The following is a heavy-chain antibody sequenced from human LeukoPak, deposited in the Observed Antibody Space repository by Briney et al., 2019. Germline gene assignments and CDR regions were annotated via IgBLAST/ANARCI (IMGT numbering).Heavy chain of an antibody. Sequence: GGSLRLSCAASGFTFSSYAMSWVRQAPGKGLEWVSAISGSGGSTYYADSVKGRFTISRDNSKNTLYLQMNSLRAEDMAVYYCAKDLRVTRIRFEYWGQGTLVTVSS. J-gene: IGHJ4*02. CDR3: AKDLRVTRIRFEY. CDR2: ISGSGGST. CDR1: GFTFSSYA. D-gene: IGHD3-10*01. V-gene: IGHV3-23*01.